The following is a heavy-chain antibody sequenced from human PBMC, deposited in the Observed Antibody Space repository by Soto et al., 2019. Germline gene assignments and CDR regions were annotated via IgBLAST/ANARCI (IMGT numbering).Heavy chain of an antibody. D-gene: IGHD3-3*01. V-gene: IGHV3-7*01. CDR3: AREGGDGATIFGVVITPLYYYYYYMDV. CDR1: GFTFSSYW. CDR2: IKQDGSEK. J-gene: IGHJ6*03. Sequence: GGSLRLSCAASGFTFSSYWMSWVRQAPGKGLEWVANIKQDGSEKYYVDSVKGRFTISRDNAKNSLYLQMNSLRAEDTAVYYCAREGGDGATIFGVVITPLYYYYYYMDVWGKGTTVTVSS.